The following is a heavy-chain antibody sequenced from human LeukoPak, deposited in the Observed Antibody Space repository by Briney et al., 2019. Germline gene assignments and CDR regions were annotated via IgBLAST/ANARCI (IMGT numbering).Heavy chain of an antibody. CDR1: GYSFTSYW. CDR3: ARRRGPSHDNYGDYVNDAFDI. Sequence: GESLKISCKGSGYSFTSYWIGWVRQMPGKGLEWMGIIYPGDSDTRYSPSFQGQVTISADKSISTAYLQWSSLKASDTAMYYCARRRGPSHDNYGDYVNDAFDIWGQGTMVTVSS. CDR2: IYPGDSDT. J-gene: IGHJ3*02. D-gene: IGHD4-17*01. V-gene: IGHV5-51*01.